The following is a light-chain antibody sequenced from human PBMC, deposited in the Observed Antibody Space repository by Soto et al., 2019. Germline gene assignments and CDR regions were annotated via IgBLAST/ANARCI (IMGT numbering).Light chain of an antibody. CDR1: QSISSY. J-gene: IGKJ1*01. CDR2: AAS. V-gene: IGKV1-39*01. CDR3: QQCFITPWT. Sequence: DIQMTQSPSSLSASVGERVTITCRASQSISSYLNWYQQKPGKAPNLLIYAASTLQTGVPARFSGSGSGTDFTLTISSLQLEDFATYYCQQCFITPWTFGQGTKVEI.